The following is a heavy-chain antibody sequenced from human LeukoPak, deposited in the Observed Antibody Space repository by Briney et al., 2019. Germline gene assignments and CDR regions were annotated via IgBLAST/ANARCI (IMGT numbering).Heavy chain of an antibody. Sequence: SETPSLTCTVSGGSISSGTYYWGWVRQPPGKGLEWIGTIYYSGTTYYNPSLKSRVTISIDTSKNHFSLKLSSVTAADTAIYYCARDFSSSSTVYYCYYMDVWGKGTTVTVSS. CDR2: IYYSGTT. CDR3: ARDFSSSSTVYYCYYMDV. V-gene: IGHV4-39*07. D-gene: IGHD6-6*01. CDR1: GGSISSGTYY. J-gene: IGHJ6*03.